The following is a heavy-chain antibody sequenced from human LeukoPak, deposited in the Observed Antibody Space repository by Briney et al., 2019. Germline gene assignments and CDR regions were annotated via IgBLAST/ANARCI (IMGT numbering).Heavy chain of an antibody. J-gene: IGHJ5*02. CDR2: IYWDDDK. D-gene: IGHD2-2*01. CDR1: GFSLSTSGVG. CDR3: AYRRGLHCSSNSCSKNWFDP. Sequence: ESGPTLVKPTQTLTLTCTFSGFSLSTSGVGVGWIRQPPGKALEWLALIYWDDDKRYSPSLNSRLTITKDTSKNQVVLTMTNMDPVDTATYYCAYRRGLHCSSNSCSKNWFDPWGQGTLVTVSS. V-gene: IGHV2-5*02.